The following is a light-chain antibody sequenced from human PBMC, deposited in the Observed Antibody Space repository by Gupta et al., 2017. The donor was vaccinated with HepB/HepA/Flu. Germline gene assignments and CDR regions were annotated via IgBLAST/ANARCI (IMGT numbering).Light chain of an antibody. CDR3: SSYTTSASLV. CDR1: SSDVGHDDY. CDR2: HVN. V-gene: IGLV2-14*03. J-gene: IGLJ2*01. Sequence: QSALSSPASVSASPAQSITISCTGTSSDVGHDDYVSWYQQHPGKVPKLIIYHVNNRPSGVSNRVSGSKSGSTASLTISGLQTEDEAEYFCSSYTTSASLVFGGGTKLTVL.